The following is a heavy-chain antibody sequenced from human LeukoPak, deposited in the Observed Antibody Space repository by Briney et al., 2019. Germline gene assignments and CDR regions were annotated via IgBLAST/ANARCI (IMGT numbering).Heavy chain of an antibody. D-gene: IGHD3-3*01. J-gene: IGHJ4*02. CDR3: ARDSGVRFEHLDY. Sequence: ASVKVSCKASGGTFSSYAISWVRQAPGQGLEWMGRIIPIFGTANYAQKFQGRVTVTTDESTSTAYMELSSLRSEDTAVYYCARDSGVRFEHLDYWGQGTLVTVSS. CDR2: IIPIFGTA. V-gene: IGHV1-69*05. CDR1: GGTFSSYA.